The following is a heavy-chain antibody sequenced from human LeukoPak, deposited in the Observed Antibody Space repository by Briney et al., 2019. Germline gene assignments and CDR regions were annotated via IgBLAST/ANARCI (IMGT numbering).Heavy chain of an antibody. Sequence: GGSLRLSCAASGFTFSSFWLNWARKAPGKGLEWVASINHNGNVNYYVDSVKGRFTISRDNAKNSLYLQMSNLRAEDTAVYFCARGGGLDVWGQGATVTVSS. D-gene: IGHD3-16*01. V-gene: IGHV3-7*03. CDR1: GFTFSSFW. J-gene: IGHJ6*02. CDR3: ARGGGLDV. CDR2: INHNGNVN.